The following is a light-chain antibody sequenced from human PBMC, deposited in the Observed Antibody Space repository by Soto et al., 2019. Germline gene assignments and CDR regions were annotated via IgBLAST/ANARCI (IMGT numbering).Light chain of an antibody. V-gene: IGKV4-1*01. CDR3: QQYYSTPQVT. J-gene: IGKJ3*01. CDR1: QSVLYSSNNKNY. Sequence: DIVMTQSPDSLAVSLGERATINCKSSQSVLYSSNNKNYLAWYQQKPGQPPKLLIYWASTRESGVPDRFSGSGSGTDVTLTISSLQAEDVAVYYCQQYYSTPQVTFVPGTKVAIK. CDR2: WAS.